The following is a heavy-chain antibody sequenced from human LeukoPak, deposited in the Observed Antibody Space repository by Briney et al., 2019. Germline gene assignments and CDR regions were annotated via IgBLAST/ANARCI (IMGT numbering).Heavy chain of an antibody. J-gene: IGHJ3*02. CDR1: GYTFISYG. CDR3: ARGAWEVRGVIRSDDAFDI. Sequence: ASVKVSCKTSGYTFISYGINWVRQAPGQGLEWMGWISAYNGNTNYAQKFQGRVTMTTDTSTSTAYMELRSLRSDDTAVYYCARGAWEVRGVIRSDDAFDIWGQGTMVTVSS. D-gene: IGHD3-10*01. CDR2: ISAYNGNT. V-gene: IGHV1-18*01.